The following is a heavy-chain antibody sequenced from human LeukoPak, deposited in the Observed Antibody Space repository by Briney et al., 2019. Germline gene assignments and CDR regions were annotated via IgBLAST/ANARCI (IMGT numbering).Heavy chain of an antibody. V-gene: IGHV3-30*19. CDR2: ISYDGSNK. J-gene: IGHJ4*02. CDR3: ARARNYYDSSGYYALGY. CDR1: GFNFSNYG. D-gene: IGHD3-22*01. Sequence: GGSLRLSCAASGFNFSNYGIHWVRQAPGKGLEWVAVISYDGSNKYYADSVKGRFTISRDNSKNTLYLQMNSLRAEDTAVYYCARARNYYDSSGYYALGYWGQGTLVTVSS.